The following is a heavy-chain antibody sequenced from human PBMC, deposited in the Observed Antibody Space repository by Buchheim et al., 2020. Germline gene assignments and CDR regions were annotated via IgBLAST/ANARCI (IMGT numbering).Heavy chain of an antibody. V-gene: IGHV1-69*02. J-gene: IGHJ4*02. Sequence: QVQLVQSGAEVKKPGSSVKVSCKASGGTFSFYTISWVRQAPGQGLEWMGRIVPILGIANYAQKFQDRVTITADKSTSTAYMELSSLRSEDTAVYYCARSLTGYLSDYWGQGTL. D-gene: IGHD3-9*01. CDR3: ARSLTGYLSDY. CDR1: GGTFSFYT. CDR2: IVPILGIA.